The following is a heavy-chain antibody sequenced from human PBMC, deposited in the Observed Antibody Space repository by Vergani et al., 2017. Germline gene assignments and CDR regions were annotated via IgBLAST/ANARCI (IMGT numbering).Heavy chain of an antibody. CDR2: INPIGGST. CDR3: ARDGQVSPYIGGMDV. CDR1: GYTFTSYY. D-gene: IGHD2-15*01. J-gene: IGHJ6*02. V-gene: IGHV1-46*03. Sequence: QVQVVQSGAEVKKPGASVKVSCKASGYTFTSYYMHWVRQAPGQGLEWMGIINPIGGSTTYAQKFQGRVTMTRDTSTSTVYMELSSLRSEDTAVYYCARDGQVSPYIGGMDVWGQGTTVTVSS.